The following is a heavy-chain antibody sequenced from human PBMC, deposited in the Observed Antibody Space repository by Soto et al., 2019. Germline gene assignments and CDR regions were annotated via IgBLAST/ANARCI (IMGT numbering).Heavy chain of an antibody. CDR2: ISSSSSYI. V-gene: IGHV3-21*01. D-gene: IGHD1-7*01. J-gene: IGHJ6*02. CDR3: ARGLELRNYYYYYGMDV. CDR1: GFTFSTYW. Sequence: GGSLRLSCAASGFTFSTYWMHWVRQASGKGLEWVSSISSSSSYIYYADSVKGRFTISRDNAKNSLYLQMNSLRAEDTAVYYCARGLELRNYYYYYGMDVWGQGTTVTVSS.